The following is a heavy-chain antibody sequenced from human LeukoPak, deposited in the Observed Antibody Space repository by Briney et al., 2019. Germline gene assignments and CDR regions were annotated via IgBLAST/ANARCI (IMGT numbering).Heavy chain of an antibody. V-gene: IGHV1-46*03. CDR2: INPSAGST. CDR3: ARERQQPYYFDY. Sequence: ASVKVSCKASGYTFTSYYIHWVRQAPGQGLEWMAIINPSAGSTSSAQRFQGRVTMTRDTSTSTVYMELSSLRSEDTAMYYCARERQQPYYFDYWGQGTLVTVSS. D-gene: IGHD6-13*01. J-gene: IGHJ4*02. CDR1: GYTFTSYY.